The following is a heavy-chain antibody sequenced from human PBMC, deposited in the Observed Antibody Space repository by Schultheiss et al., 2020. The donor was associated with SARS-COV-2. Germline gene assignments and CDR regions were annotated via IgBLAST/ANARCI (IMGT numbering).Heavy chain of an antibody. Sequence: GGSLRLSCAASGFTFSSYSMNWVRQAPGKGLEWVSYISSSSSTIYYADSVKGRFTISRDNAKNSLYLQIDSLRAEDTAVYYCARDSSGYYDYWGQGTLVTVSS. D-gene: IGHD3-22*01. J-gene: IGHJ4*02. CDR1: GFTFSSYS. CDR3: ARDSSGYYDY. CDR2: ISSSSSTI. V-gene: IGHV3-48*04.